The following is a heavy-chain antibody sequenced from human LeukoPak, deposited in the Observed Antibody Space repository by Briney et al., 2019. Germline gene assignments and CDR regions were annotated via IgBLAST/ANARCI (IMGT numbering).Heavy chain of an antibody. D-gene: IGHD6-13*01. CDR2: IYSGGST. CDR3: AKLSSSWSIFDY. CDR1: GFTVSSNY. Sequence: GGCLRLSCAASGFTVSSNYMSWVRQAPGKGLEWVSVIYSGGSTYYADSVKGRFTISRDNSKNTLYLQMNSLRAEDTAVYYCAKLSSSWSIFDYWGQGTLVTVSS. J-gene: IGHJ4*02. V-gene: IGHV3-66*04.